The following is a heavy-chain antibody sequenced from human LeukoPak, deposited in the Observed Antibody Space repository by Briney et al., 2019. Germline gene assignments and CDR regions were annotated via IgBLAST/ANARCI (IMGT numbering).Heavy chain of an antibody. J-gene: IGHJ4*02. V-gene: IGHV3-15*01. CDR1: GFTFSIAS. CDR2: VQTKTDGGTA. CDR3: ITHRGYSEPPLFDY. D-gene: IGHD2-21*01. Sequence: SGGSLRLSCATSGFTFSIASMSWVRQAPGKGLEWVGRVQTKTDGGTADYAAPVKGRFTISRDDSKNTLYLQMNSLKTEDTAVYYCITHRGYSEPPLFDYWGQGTLVTVSS.